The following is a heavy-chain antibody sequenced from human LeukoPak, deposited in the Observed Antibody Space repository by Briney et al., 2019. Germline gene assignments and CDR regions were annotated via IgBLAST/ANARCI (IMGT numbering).Heavy chain of an antibody. J-gene: IGHJ4*02. CDR2: IYYSGST. CDR3: ARLCGSTSQLPVFDY. Sequence: SETLSLTCTVSGGSISSSSYYWGWIRQPPGKGLEWIGSIYYSGSTYYNPSLKSRVTISVDTSKNQFSLKLSSVTAADTAVYYCARLCGSTSQLPVFDYWGQGTLVTVSS. V-gene: IGHV4-39*01. D-gene: IGHD2-2*01. CDR1: GGSISSSSYY.